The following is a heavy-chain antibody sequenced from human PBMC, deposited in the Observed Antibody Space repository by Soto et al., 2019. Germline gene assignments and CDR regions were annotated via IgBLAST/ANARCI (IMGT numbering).Heavy chain of an antibody. CDR2: INHSGST. J-gene: IGHJ5*02. D-gene: IGHD6-19*01. CDR1: GGSFSGYY. Sequence: QVQLQQWGAGLLKPSATLSLTCAVYGGSFSGYYWSWIRQPPGKGLEWIGEINHSGSTNYNPSLKSRVTISVDTSKNQFSLKLSSVTAADTAVYYCARVVRQWLVRGGWFDPWGQGTLGTVSS. CDR3: ARVVRQWLVRGGWFDP. V-gene: IGHV4-34*01.